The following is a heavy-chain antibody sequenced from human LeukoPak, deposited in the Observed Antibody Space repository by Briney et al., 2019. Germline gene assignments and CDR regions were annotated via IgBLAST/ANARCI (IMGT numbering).Heavy chain of an antibody. D-gene: IGHD3-9*01. Sequence: SETLSLTCTVSGGSISSGGYYWSWIRQHPGKGLEWIGYIYYSGSTYYNPSLKSRVTISVDTSKNQFSLKPSSVTAADTAVYYCARGFDDILTGYYLPDGNWFDPWGQGTLVTVSS. J-gene: IGHJ5*02. CDR3: ARGFDDILTGYYLPDGNWFDP. CDR2: IYYSGST. CDR1: GGSISSGGYY. V-gene: IGHV4-31*03.